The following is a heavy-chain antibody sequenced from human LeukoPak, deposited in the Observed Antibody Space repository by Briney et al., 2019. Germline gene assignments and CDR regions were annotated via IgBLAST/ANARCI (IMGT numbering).Heavy chain of an antibody. CDR1: GYTFTGYY. J-gene: IGHJ5*02. CDR2: INPNSGGT. CDR3: ARGGYSSSWSRPAAFDP. D-gene: IGHD6-13*01. V-gene: IGHV1-2*02. Sequence: ASVKVFCKASGYTFTGYYMHWVRQAPGQGLEWMGWINPNSGGTNYAQKFQGRVTMTRDTSISTAYMELSRLRSDDTAVYYCARGGYSSSWSRPAAFDPWGQGTLVTVSS.